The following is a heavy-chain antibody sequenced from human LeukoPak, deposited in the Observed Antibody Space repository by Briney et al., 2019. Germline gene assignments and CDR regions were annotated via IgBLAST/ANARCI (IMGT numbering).Heavy chain of an antibody. CDR2: INSDGSST. V-gene: IGHV3-74*01. D-gene: IGHD2-2*01. CDR3: TGRLFCSSTSCRPSDY. Sequence: GGSLRLSCAASGFTFSSYWMHWVRQAPGKGLVWVSRINSDGSSTSYADSVKGRFTISRDNAKNTLYLQMNSLRAEDTAVYYCTGRLFCSSTSCRPSDYWGQGTLVTV. J-gene: IGHJ4*02. CDR1: GFTFSSYW.